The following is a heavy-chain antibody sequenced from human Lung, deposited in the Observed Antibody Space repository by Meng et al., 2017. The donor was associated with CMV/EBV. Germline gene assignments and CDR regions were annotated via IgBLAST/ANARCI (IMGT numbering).Heavy chain of an antibody. CDR3: ARSANIVVVPAARHYFDY. Sequence: SVKVSCKASGGTFSSYAISWVRQAPGQGLEWMGGIIPIFGTANYAQKYQGRVTITTDESTSTAYMELSSLRSEDTAVYYCARSANIVVVPAARHYFDYWGQGTLVTVSS. CDR2: IIPIFGTA. CDR1: GGTFSSYA. J-gene: IGHJ4*02. V-gene: IGHV1-69*05. D-gene: IGHD2-2*01.